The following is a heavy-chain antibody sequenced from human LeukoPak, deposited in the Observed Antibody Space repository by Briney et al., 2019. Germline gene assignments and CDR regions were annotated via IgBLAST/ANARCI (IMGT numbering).Heavy chain of an antibody. Sequence: GGSLRLSCAASGFTFDDYGMSWVRQAPGKGLEWVSGINWNGGSTGYADSVKGRFTISRDNAKNSLYLQMNSLRAEDTALYYCARGGYCSGGSCPADYYYMDVWGKGTTVTVSS. V-gene: IGHV3-20*04. D-gene: IGHD2-15*01. CDR3: ARGGYCSGGSCPADYYYMDV. CDR1: GFTFDDYG. CDR2: INWNGGST. J-gene: IGHJ6*03.